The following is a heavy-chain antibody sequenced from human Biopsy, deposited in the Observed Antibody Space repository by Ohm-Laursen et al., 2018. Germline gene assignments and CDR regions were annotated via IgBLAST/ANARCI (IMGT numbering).Heavy chain of an antibody. CDR2: INQAGTT. CDR3: GNEVHGRDY. D-gene: IGHD2-15*01. Sequence: SDTLSLTCAVFGKTFSYYQWSWIRQPPGKGLEWIGQINQAGTTNYNPSLKSRVSISADASKYEFSLRLTSVTAADTAVYLCGNEVHGRDYWGLGAQVTVSS. V-gene: IGHV4-34*08. CDR1: GKTFSYYQ. J-gene: IGHJ4*02.